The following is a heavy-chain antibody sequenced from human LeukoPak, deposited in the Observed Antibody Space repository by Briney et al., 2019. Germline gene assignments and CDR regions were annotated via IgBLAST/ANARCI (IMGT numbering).Heavy chain of an antibody. CDR1: GGSISSGDYY. J-gene: IGHJ4*02. CDR2: IYYSGST. V-gene: IGHV4-30-4*08. Sequence: PSETLSLTCTVSGGSISSGDYYWSWIRQPPGKGLEWIGYIYYSGSTYYNPSLKSRVTISVDTSKNQFSLKLSSVTAADTAVYYCARPSYYDFWSGFDYWGQGTLVTVSS. D-gene: IGHD3-3*01. CDR3: ARPSYYDFWSGFDY.